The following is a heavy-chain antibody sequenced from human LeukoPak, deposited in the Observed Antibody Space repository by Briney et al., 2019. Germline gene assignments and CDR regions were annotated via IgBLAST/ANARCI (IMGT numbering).Heavy chain of an antibody. J-gene: IGHJ4*02. CDR3: AKDWGSYFASGSSYLDY. CDR2: IYSGGST. V-gene: IGHV3-66*01. Sequence: HPGGSLRLSRAASEFSVGSNYMTWVRQAPGKGLEWVSLIYSGGSTYYADSVKGRFTISRDNSKNTLSLQMNSLRAEDTAVYYCAKDWGSYFASGSSYLDYWGQGTLVTVSS. CDR1: EFSVGSNY. D-gene: IGHD3-10*01.